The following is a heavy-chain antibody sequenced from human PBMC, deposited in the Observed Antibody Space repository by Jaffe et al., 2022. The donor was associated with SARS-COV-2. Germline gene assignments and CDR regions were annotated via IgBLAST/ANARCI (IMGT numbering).Heavy chain of an antibody. CDR2: ISSSSSYI. D-gene: IGHD1-26*01. V-gene: IGHV3-21*01. CDR1: GFTFSSYS. J-gene: IGHJ4*02. CDR3: ARAGGRVEMAPPNDY. Sequence: EVQLVESGGGLVKPGGSLRLSCAASGFTFSSYSMNWVRQAPGKGLEWVSSISSSSSYIYYADSVKGRFTISRDNAKNSLYLQMNSLRAEDTAVYYCARAGGRVEMAPPNDYWGQGTLVTVSS.